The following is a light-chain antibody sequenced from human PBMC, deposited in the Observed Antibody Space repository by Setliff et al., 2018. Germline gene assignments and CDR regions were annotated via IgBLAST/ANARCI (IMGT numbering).Light chain of an antibody. CDR2: SNN. Sequence: QSALTQPPSTSGTPGQRVTISCSGSSSNIGGNTVNWYQQLPGTAPRLLIFSNNDRPSGVSNRFTGSKSGTSASLTISGLQSEDEGDCYCAAWDDSLTGSYVFGTGTKVTV. J-gene: IGLJ1*01. CDR1: SSNIGGNT. CDR3: AAWDDSLTGSYV. V-gene: IGLV1-44*01.